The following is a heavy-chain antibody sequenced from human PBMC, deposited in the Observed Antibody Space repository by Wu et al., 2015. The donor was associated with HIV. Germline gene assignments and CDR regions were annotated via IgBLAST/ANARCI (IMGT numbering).Heavy chain of an antibody. CDR2: VVPISGST. J-gene: IGHJ2*01. CDR3: ATSTIVHITARRVGFRRADWYFNV. V-gene: IGHV1-69*12. Sequence: QVQVVQSGGEMKKPGSSARVSCKASGGDFKNNAISWVRQAPGQGLEWVGGVVPISGSTHSAQRFKDKVTIRADESKTVVFLEMSGLTTEDTAVYYCATSTIVHITARRVGFRRADWYFNVWGRGTLVTVSS. CDR1: GGDFKNNA. D-gene: IGHD5/OR15-5a*01.